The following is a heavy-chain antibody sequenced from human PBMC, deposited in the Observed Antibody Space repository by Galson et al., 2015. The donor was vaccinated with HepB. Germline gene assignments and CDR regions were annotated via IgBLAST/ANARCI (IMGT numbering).Heavy chain of an antibody. V-gene: IGHV4-30-4*01. CDR3: ARERRWPLLDAFDI. CDR2: IYYSGST. Sequence: GSISSGDYYWSWIRQPPGKGLEWIGYIYYSGSTYYNPSLKSRVTISVDTSKNQFSLKLSSVTAADTAVYYCARERRWPLLDAFDIWGQGTMVTVSS. J-gene: IGHJ3*02. D-gene: IGHD5-24*01. CDR1: GSISSGDYY.